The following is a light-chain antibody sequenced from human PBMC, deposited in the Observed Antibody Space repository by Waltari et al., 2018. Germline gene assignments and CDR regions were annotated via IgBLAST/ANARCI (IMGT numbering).Light chain of an antibody. V-gene: IGLV2-11*01. J-gene: IGLJ2*01. CDR2: DVS. CDR1: SSDVGGYNY. CDR3: CSYAGSYTFAV. Sequence: QSALTQPRSVSGSPGQSVTISCTGTSSDVGGYNYVSWYQHHPGKAPKLIIYDVSKRPSGVPDRFSGSTSGHTASLTISALQAEDEADYYCCSYAGSYTFAVFGGGTKVTVL.